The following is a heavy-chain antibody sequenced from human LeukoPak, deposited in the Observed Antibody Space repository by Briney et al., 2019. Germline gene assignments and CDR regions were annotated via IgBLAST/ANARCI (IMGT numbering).Heavy chain of an antibody. CDR1: GFTFSSYD. CDR3: ARSILRSYYYDSSGYDY. J-gene: IGHJ4*02. V-gene: IGHV3-13*01. CDR2: IGTAGDT. Sequence: PGGSLRLSCAASGFTFSSYDMHWVRQATRKGLEWVSAIGTAGDTYYPGSVKGRFTISRENAKNSLYLQMNSLRAGDTAVYYCARSILRSYYYDSSGYDYWGQGTLVTVSS. D-gene: IGHD3-22*01.